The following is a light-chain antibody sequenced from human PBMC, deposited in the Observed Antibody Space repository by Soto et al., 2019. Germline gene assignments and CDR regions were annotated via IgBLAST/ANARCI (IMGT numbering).Light chain of an antibody. CDR3: QQYYTTLT. CDR2: WAS. Sequence: DIVMTQSPDSLAVSLGERATINCKSSQSVLYNSENKNYLAWYQQKPGQPPKLLIYWASTRDSGVPDRFSGSGSGADFTLTISSLQAEDVAVYYCQQYYTTLTFGGGTNVEIK. V-gene: IGKV4-1*01. J-gene: IGKJ4*01. CDR1: QSVLYNSENKNY.